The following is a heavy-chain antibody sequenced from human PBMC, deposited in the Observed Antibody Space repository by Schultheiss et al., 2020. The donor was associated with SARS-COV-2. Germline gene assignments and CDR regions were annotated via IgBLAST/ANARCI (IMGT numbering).Heavy chain of an antibody. D-gene: IGHD1-26*01. CDR1: GDTFSKYS. Sequence: ASVKVSCKASGDTFSKYSMDWVRQAPGQGLEWMGMINPSGGSTRYAQKFQGRVTMTRDTSTSTVYMELSSLRSEDTAVYYCARNWGDSGSYAFDPWGQGTLVTVSS. V-gene: IGHV1-46*01. CDR3: ARNWGDSGSYAFDP. J-gene: IGHJ5*02. CDR2: INPSGGST.